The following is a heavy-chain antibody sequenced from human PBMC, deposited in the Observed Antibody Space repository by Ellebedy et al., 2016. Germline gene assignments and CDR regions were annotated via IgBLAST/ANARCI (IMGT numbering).Heavy chain of an antibody. D-gene: IGHD5-24*01. CDR3: ARGGSGLQTYFDY. V-gene: IGHV4-34*01. CDR1: GGSFSGYY. CDR2: INHSGST. Sequence: SETLSLTCAVYGGSFSGYYWSRVRQPPGKGLEWIGEINHSGSTNDNPSLKSRVTISVDTSKNQFSLKLSSVTAADTAVYYCARGGSGLQTYFDYWGQGTLVTVSS. J-gene: IGHJ4*02.